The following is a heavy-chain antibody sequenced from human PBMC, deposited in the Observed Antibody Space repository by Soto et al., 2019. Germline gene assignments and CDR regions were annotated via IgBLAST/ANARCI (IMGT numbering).Heavy chain of an antibody. CDR3: ARLRIATINSKWFDP. CDR1: GAALNSGNYY. D-gene: IGHD5-12*01. V-gene: IGHV4-31*03. J-gene: IGHJ5*02. CDR2: IYVTGAV. Sequence: KSSETLSLTCSVSGAALNSGNYYWSWIRQVPGKGLEWIGHIYVTGAVDYNPSLRDRITISQDTSERQFSLNLRLVTAADTAVYYCARLRIATINSKWFDPWGQGTLVTVSS.